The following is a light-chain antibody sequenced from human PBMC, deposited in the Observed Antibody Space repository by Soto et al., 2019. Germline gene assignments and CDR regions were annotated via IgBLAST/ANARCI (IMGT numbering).Light chain of an antibody. CDR2: ATS. J-gene: IGKJ4*01. Sequence: DIQMTQSPASLSASLGDRVTLTCRSSENIDNYLNWYQQKQGEAPKLLIYATSTLQSGVPSRFSGSGPGTEFTPTISSLQAEDFATYFCQESYTTYAVTFGGGTKVDMK. V-gene: IGKV1-39*01. CDR3: QESYTTYAVT. CDR1: ENIDNY.